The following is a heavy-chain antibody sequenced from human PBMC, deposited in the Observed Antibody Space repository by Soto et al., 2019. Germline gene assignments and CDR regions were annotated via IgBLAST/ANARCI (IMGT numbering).Heavy chain of an antibody. D-gene: IGHD4-17*01. Sequence: QVQLVESGGGVVQPGRSLRLSCAASGFTFSSYGMHWVRQAPGKGLEWVAVISFDGSNKYYADSVQGRFTISRDNSKNTLYLQINSLRAEDTAVYYCAKDPGYGDYEDYFDYWGQGTRVTVSS. J-gene: IGHJ4*02. V-gene: IGHV3-30*18. CDR2: ISFDGSNK. CDR1: GFTFSSYG. CDR3: AKDPGYGDYEDYFDY.